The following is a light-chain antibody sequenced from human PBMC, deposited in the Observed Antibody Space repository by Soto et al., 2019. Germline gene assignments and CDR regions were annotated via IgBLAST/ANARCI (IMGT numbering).Light chain of an antibody. CDR1: QSVSSY. J-gene: IGKJ1*01. V-gene: IGKV3-11*01. CDR2: GAS. CDR3: QQYADWPTT. Sequence: EIVLTQSPSTLSLSPGERATLFCRASQSVSSYLAWYQQKPGQAPRLLIYGASNRATGIPDRFSGSGSGTDFTLTITSLQSDDFGVYYCQQYADWPTTFGQGTKVDI.